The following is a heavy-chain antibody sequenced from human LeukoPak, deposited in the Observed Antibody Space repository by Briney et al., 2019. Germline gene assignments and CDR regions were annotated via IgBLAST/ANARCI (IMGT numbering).Heavy chain of an antibody. CDR2: ISAYNGNT. Sequence: ASVKVSCKASGYTFTSYGISWVRQAPGQGLEWMGWISAYNGNTNYAQKLQGRVTMTTDTSTSTAYMELSSLRSEDTAVYYCATRQGRDSGLEYWGQGTLVTVSS. J-gene: IGHJ4*02. V-gene: IGHV1-18*01. CDR3: ATRQGRDSGLEY. CDR1: GYTFTSYG. D-gene: IGHD5-12*01.